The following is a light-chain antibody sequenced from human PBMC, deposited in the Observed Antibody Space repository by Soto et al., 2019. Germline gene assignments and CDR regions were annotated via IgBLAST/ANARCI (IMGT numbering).Light chain of an antibody. CDR2: GAS. J-gene: IGKJ1*01. CDR3: QQYNNWPIT. CDR1: QSVRSD. V-gene: IGKV3-15*01. Sequence: EVVMTQSPATLSVSPGERATLSCRASQSVRSDLAWYHQKPGQAPRLLIYGASTRATGISGRFSGSGSGTEFTLTFTSLQSEDFAIYYCQQYNNWPITFGQGTKV.